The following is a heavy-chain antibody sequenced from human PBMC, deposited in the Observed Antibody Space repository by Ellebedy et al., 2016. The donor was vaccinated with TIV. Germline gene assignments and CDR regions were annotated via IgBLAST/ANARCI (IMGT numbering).Heavy chain of an antibody. CDR2: LSSDGSNK. J-gene: IGHJ4*02. Sequence: GGSLRLSXVASGFTFSSHGIYWVPPAPGKALDSVAVLSSDGSNKYYADSVKGRFTISRDNSKNTLYLQMNSLRTDDMAVYYCARGGSSGSSDYWGQGTLVTVSS. D-gene: IGHD3-10*01. CDR1: GFTFSSHG. CDR3: ARGGSSGSSDY. V-gene: IGHV3-30*03.